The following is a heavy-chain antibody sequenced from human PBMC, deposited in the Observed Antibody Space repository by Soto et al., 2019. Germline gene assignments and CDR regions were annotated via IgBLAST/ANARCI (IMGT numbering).Heavy chain of an antibody. D-gene: IGHD6-19*01. Sequence: PSETLSLTCAVYVWSFSGYYWSWIRQPPGKGLEWIGEINHSGSTNYNPSLKSRVTISVDTSKNQFSLKLSSVTAADTAVYYCARGLYSSGWYGYWGQGTLVTVSS. CDR1: VWSFSGYY. CDR2: INHSGST. V-gene: IGHV4-34*01. J-gene: IGHJ4*02. CDR3: ARGLYSSGWYGY.